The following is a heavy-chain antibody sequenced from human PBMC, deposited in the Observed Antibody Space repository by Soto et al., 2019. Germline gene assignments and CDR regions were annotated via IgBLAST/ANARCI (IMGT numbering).Heavy chain of an antibody. D-gene: IGHD3-16*01. V-gene: IGHV4-39*01. Sequence: QLQLQESGPGLVKPSETLSLTCTVSGGSISSSSYYWGWIRQPPGKGLGWIGRIYYSGYTYYNPSLRSRGTISVDTSKNQSSLKLSSVTAADTAVYYCARHNGPLYVGYYYDMDVWGQGTTVTVSS. CDR2: IYYSGYT. CDR1: GGSISSSSYY. CDR3: ARHNGPLYVGYYYDMDV. J-gene: IGHJ6*02.